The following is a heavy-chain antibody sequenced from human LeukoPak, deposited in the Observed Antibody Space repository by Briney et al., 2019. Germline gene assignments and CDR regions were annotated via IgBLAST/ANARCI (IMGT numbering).Heavy chain of an antibody. CDR1: GFTFSSYG. Sequence: GGSLRLSCAASGFTFSSYGMHWVRQAPGKGLEWVAVIWYDGSNKYYADSVKGRFTISRDNSKNTLYLQMNSLGAEDTAVYYCAREMTEQWLARGPGDYWGQGTLVTVSS. CDR2: IWYDGSNK. CDR3: AREMTEQWLARGPGDY. V-gene: IGHV3-33*01. D-gene: IGHD6-19*01. J-gene: IGHJ4*02.